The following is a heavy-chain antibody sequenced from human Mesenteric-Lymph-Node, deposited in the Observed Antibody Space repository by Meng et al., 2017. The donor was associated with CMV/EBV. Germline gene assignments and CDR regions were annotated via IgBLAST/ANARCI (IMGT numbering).Heavy chain of an antibody. V-gene: IGHV2-26*01. CDR1: GFSLTTSGVG. CDR3: ARIIGAAYGSGSYYNVLNDY. Sequence: SGPTLVKPTQTLTLTCTFSGFSLTTSGVGVGWIRQPPGKALEWLAHIFSNDEKSYSTSLKSRLTISKDTSKSQVVLTMTNMDPVDTATYYCARIIGAAYGSGSYYNVLNDYWGQGTLVTVSS. J-gene: IGHJ4*02. D-gene: IGHD3-10*01. CDR2: IFSNDEK.